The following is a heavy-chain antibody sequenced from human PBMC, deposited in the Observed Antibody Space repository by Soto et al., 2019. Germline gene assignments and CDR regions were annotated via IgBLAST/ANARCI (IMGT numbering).Heavy chain of an antibody. J-gene: IGHJ4*02. Sequence: SETLSLTCTVSGGSVSSGSYYWSWIRQPPGKGLEWIGEINHSGSTNYNPSLKSRVTISVDTSKNQFSLKLSSVTAADTAVYYCARFGYGDFDYWGQGTLVTVSS. D-gene: IGHD5-12*01. CDR2: INHSGST. V-gene: IGHV4-39*07. CDR3: ARFGYGDFDY. CDR1: GGSVSSGSYY.